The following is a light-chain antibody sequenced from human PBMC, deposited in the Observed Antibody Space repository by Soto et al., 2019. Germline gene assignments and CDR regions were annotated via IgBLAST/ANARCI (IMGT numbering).Light chain of an antibody. CDR3: QLYCSSSWYT. V-gene: IGKV3-20*01. CDR1: QSVSSSY. J-gene: IGKJ2*01. CDR2: GAS. Sequence: EIVLTQSPGTLSLSPGERATLSCSASQSVSSSYLAWYQQKPGQAPRLLIYGASSRATGIPDRFSGSGSGTDFTLTISRLEPEDFAVYDCQLYCSSSWYTFGQGTKLESK.